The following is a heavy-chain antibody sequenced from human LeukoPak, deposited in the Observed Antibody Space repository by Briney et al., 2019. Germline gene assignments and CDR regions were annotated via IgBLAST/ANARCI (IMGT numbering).Heavy chain of an antibody. CDR3: AYSYDSSGCIDY. V-gene: IGHV3-30*02. CDR2: IRYDGSNK. J-gene: IGHJ4*02. CDR1: GFTFSTYG. D-gene: IGHD3-22*01. Sequence: PGGSLRLSCAASGFTFSTYGMHWVRQAPGKGLEWVAFIRYDGSNKYYADSVKGRFTISRDNSKNTLYLQMNSLRAEDTAVYYCAYSYDSSGCIDYWGQGTLVTVSS.